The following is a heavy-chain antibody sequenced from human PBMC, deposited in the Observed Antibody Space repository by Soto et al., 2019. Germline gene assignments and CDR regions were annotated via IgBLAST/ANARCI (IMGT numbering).Heavy chain of an antibody. Sequence: PSETLSLTCAVYGGSFSSYYWSWIRQPPGKGLEWIGEINHSGSTNYNPSLKSRVTISVDTSKNQFSLKLSSVTAADTAVYYCARGRYCSGGSCYAHAAPNYYYMDVWGKGTTVTVSS. CDR1: GGSFSSYY. CDR3: ARGRYCSGGSCYAHAAPNYYYMDV. CDR2: INHSGST. V-gene: IGHV4-34*01. D-gene: IGHD2-15*01. J-gene: IGHJ6*03.